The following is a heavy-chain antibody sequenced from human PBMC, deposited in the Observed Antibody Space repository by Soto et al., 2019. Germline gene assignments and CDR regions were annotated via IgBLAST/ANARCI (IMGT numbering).Heavy chain of an antibody. V-gene: IGHV1-69*13. D-gene: IGHD2-15*01. CDR2: IIPIFGTA. CDR1: GGTFSSYA. CDR3: ARRPYPIYCSGGSCPRGYYFDY. J-gene: IGHJ4*02. Sequence: GASVKVSCKASGGTFSSYAISWVRQAPGQGLEWMGGIIPIFGTANYAQKFRGRVTITADESTSTAYMELSSLRSEDTAVYYCARRPYPIYCSGGSCPRGYYFDYWGQGALVTVSS.